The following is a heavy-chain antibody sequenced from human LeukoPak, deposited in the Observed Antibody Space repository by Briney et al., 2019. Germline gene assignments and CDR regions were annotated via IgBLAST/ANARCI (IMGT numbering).Heavy chain of an antibody. Sequence: PGGSLRLSCAASGFTFSDYYMSWIRQAPGQGLEWISYISSSSSTIYYADSVKGRFTISRDNAKNSLYLQMNSLRDEDTAVYYCARDPSPRVATIKVFDYWGQGTLVTVSS. D-gene: IGHD5-12*01. CDR2: ISSSSSTI. CDR1: GFTFSDYY. J-gene: IGHJ4*02. V-gene: IGHV3-11*04. CDR3: ARDPSPRVATIKVFDY.